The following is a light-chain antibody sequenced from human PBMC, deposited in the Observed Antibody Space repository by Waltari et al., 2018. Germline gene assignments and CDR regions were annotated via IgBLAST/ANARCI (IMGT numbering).Light chain of an antibody. CDR2: DEA. V-gene: IGKV3-11*01. CDR1: QSVSSY. J-gene: IGKJ4*01. CDR3: QQRANWLT. Sequence: EIVLTQSPATLFLSPGERATLSCRASQSVSSYLVWYQQKPGQAPRLLIYDEANRATGIPARFSGSGSGTDFTLTISGLEPEDSAVYYCQQRANWLTFGGGTKVEIK.